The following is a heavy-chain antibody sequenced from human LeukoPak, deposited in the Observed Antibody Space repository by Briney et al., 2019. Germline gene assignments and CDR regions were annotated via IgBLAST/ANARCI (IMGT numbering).Heavy chain of an antibody. CDR2: INHSGST. CDR1: GGSFSGYY. J-gene: IGHJ4*02. V-gene: IGHV4-34*01. D-gene: IGHD5-12*01. CDR3: ARVHVSGYACDH. Sequence: PSETLSLTCAVYGGSFSGYYWSWIRQPPGKGLEWIGEINHSGSTNYNPSLKSRVTISVDTSKNQFSLKLSSVTAADTAVYYCARVHVSGYACDHWGQGTLVTVSS.